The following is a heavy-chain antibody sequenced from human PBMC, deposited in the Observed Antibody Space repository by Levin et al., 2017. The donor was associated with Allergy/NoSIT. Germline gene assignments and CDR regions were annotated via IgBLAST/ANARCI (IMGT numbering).Heavy chain of an antibody. J-gene: IGHJ4*02. CDR1: GFTFSSYD. D-gene: IGHD6-19*01. CDR2: IRGSASKT. Sequence: GGSLRLSCAASGFTFSSYDMSWVRQAPGKGLEWVSAIRGSASKTFYADSVKGRFTISRDNSKNTVSLQMNSLRAEDTAIYYFVPGIAVTGSPTDHWGQGTLVTVSS. CDR3: VPGIAVTGSPTDH. V-gene: IGHV3-23*01.